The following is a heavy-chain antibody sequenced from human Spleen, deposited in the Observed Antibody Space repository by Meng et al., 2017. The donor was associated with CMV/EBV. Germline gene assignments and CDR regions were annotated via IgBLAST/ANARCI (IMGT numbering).Heavy chain of an antibody. CDR2: VSFDGSHK. J-gene: IGHJ4*02. D-gene: IGHD5-18*01. V-gene: IGHV3-30-3*01. CDR3: ARLSETASHFDY. Sequence: GESLKISCAASGFTLSSYAMHWVRQAPGKGLDWVAVVSFDGSHKYYADSVNGRFIISRDNSKNTLYLQMNSLRAEDTAVYYCARLSETASHFDYWGQGTLVTVSS. CDR1: GFTLSSYA.